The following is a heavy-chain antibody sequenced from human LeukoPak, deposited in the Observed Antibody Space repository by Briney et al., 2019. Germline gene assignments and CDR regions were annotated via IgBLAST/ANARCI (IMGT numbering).Heavy chain of an antibody. CDR1: GFTFSAYF. J-gene: IGHJ3*02. CDR3: ARERQDTVLHSGAFDI. D-gene: IGHD2-21*01. CDR2: IANDGSDK. Sequence: AGGSLRLSCAASGFTFSAYFMHWVRQAPGKGLEWVADIANDGSDKFYIESVKGRFTISRDNSKNTLYLQMNSLRAEDTAIYFCARERQDTVLHSGAFDIWGQGTMVTGSS. V-gene: IGHV3-30*04.